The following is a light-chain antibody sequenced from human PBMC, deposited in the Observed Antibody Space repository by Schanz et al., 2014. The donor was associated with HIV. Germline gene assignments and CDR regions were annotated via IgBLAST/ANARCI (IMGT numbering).Light chain of an antibody. J-gene: IGKJ4*01. CDR3: QQYDRSPYT. Sequence: EIVLTQSPGTPSLSPGERATLSCRASQSVSSSYLAWYQQKPGQAPRLLIYDASNRATGIPARFSGSGSGTDFTLTISSLEPEDFAVYYCQQYDRSPYTFGGGTKVEIK. V-gene: IGKV3-20*01. CDR2: DAS. CDR1: QSVSSSY.